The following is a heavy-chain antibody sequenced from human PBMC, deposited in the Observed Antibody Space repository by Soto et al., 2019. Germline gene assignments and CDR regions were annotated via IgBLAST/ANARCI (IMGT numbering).Heavy chain of an antibody. Sequence: QVQLVQSGAEVKKPGSSVKVSCKAFGGTFSSYAISWVRQAPGQGLEWMGGIIPIFGTANYAQKFQGRVTITADESTSTAYMELSSLRSEDTAVYYCASWIVVVPAAIRHYYYYGMDVWGQGTTVTVSS. CDR1: GGTFSSYA. D-gene: IGHD2-2*02. CDR3: ASWIVVVPAAIRHYYYYGMDV. J-gene: IGHJ6*02. CDR2: IIPIFGTA. V-gene: IGHV1-69*01.